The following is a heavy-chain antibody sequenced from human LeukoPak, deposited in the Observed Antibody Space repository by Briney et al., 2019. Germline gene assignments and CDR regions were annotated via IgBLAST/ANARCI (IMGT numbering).Heavy chain of an antibody. J-gene: IGHJ4*02. CDR2: INTDGSST. V-gene: IGHV3-74*01. CDR1: GFTFSSYW. D-gene: IGHD3-3*01. Sequence: GGSLRLSCAASGFTFSSYWMHWVRQAPGKGLVWVSRINTDGSSTSYADSVKGRFTISRDNAKNTLYLQMNSLRAEDTAVYYCANHNVLHDFWSGSYYFDYWGQGTLVTVSS. CDR3: ANHNVLHDFWSGSYYFDY.